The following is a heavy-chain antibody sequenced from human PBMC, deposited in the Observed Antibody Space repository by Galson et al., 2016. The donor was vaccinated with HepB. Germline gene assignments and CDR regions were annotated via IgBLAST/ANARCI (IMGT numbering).Heavy chain of an antibody. V-gene: IGHV3-33*01. D-gene: IGHD3-10*01. Sequence: SLRLSCAASGFRFSNYGMHWVRQAPGKGLEWVAVIWFDGSNKYYADSVKGRFTISRDNSKNTLFLQMNSLRAEDTAVYYCARERWGITMVRGNGMDVWDQGTTVTVSS. J-gene: IGHJ6*02. CDR3: ARERWGITMVRGNGMDV. CDR1: GFRFSNYG. CDR2: IWFDGSNK.